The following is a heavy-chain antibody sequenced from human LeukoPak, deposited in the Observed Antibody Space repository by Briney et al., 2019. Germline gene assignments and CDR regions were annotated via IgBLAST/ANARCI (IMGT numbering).Heavy chain of an antibody. Sequence: TGGYLRLSCAASGFTFSNYNMNWVRQAPGKGLEWVSSITSPSGYIYYADSVKGRFTISRDNAKKLLYLQMNSLRAEDTAVYYCAGCRWNYHYFEHWGQGTLVTVSS. J-gene: IGHJ4*02. V-gene: IGHV3-21*01. D-gene: IGHD1-7*01. CDR2: ITSPSGYI. CDR1: GFTFSNYN. CDR3: AGCRWNYHYFEH.